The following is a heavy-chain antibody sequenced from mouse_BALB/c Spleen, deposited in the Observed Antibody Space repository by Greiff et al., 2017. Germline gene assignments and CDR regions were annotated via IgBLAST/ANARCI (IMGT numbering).Heavy chain of an antibody. D-gene: IGHD1-2*01. CDR3: ARDRAYGYDY. J-gene: IGHJ2*01. CDR1: GFTFSSYG. CDR2: INSNGGST. Sequence: EVQVVESGGGLVQPGGSLKLSCAASGFTFSSYGMSWVRQTPDKRLELVATINSNGGSTYYPDSVKGRFTISRDNAKNTLYLQMSSLKSEDTAMYYCARDRAYGYDYWGQGTTLTVSS. V-gene: IGHV5-6-3*01.